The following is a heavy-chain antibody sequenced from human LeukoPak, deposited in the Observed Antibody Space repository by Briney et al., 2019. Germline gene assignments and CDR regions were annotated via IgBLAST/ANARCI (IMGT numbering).Heavy chain of an antibody. CDR2: IYYSGST. J-gene: IGHJ4*02. CDR1: GGSVSSIPFY. V-gene: IGHV4-39*01. D-gene: IGHD3-9*01. CDR3: ARLSKGRYFDYIFDY. Sequence: SETLSLTCTVSGGSVSSIPFYWGWIRQPPEKGLQWIGNIYYSGSTYYNPSLSSRVTMSVDTSKNQFSLKMTSVTAADTAVYYCARLSKGRYFDYIFDYWGQGILVTLSS.